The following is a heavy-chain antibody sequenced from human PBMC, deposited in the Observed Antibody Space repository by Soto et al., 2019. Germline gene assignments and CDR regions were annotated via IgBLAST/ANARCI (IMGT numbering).Heavy chain of an antibody. CDR2: INPSGGST. D-gene: IGHD1-1*01. Sequence: QVQLVQSGAEVKKPGASVKVSCKASGYTFTSYYMHWVRQAPGQGLEWMGIINPSGGSTSYAQKFQGRVTMTRDTSTSTVCMELSSLRSEDTAVYYCAESTGTTGSFDYWGQGTLVTVSS. CDR1: GYTFTSYY. V-gene: IGHV1-46*01. J-gene: IGHJ4*02. CDR3: AESTGTTGSFDY.